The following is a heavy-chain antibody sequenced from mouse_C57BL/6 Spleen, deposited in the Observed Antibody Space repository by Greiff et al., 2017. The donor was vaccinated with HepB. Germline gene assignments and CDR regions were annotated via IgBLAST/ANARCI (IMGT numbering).Heavy chain of an antibody. V-gene: IGHV1-82*01. D-gene: IGHD2-4*01. CDR1: GYAFSSSW. Sequence: QVQLQQSGPELVKPGASVKISCKASGYAFSSSWMNWVKQRPGKGLEWIGRIYPGDGDTNYNGKFKGKATLTADKSSSTAYMQLSSLTSEDSAVYFCARFFSYDYDDEDYWGQGTSVTVSS. CDR2: IYPGDGDT. CDR3: ARFFSYDYDDEDY. J-gene: IGHJ4*01.